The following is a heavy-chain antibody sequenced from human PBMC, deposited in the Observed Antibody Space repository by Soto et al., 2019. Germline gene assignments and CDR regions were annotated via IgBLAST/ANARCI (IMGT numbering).Heavy chain of an antibody. CDR3: ARLRTHVGTITRFYFDY. CDR2: IYNSGST. J-gene: IGHJ4*02. V-gene: IGHV4-59*08. D-gene: IGHD5-12*01. CDR1: GGSISSYY. Sequence: SETLSLTCTVSGGSISSYYWSWIRQPPGKGLEWIGYIYNSGSTKYNPSLKSRVTISVDTSKNQFSLKLSSVTAADTAVYYCARLRTHVGTITRFYFDYWGQGTLVTVSS.